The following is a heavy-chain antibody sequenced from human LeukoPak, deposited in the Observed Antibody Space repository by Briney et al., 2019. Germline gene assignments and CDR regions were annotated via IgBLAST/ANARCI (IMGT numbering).Heavy chain of an antibody. CDR1: GGSISSSSYY. J-gene: IGHJ4*02. V-gene: IGHV4-39*01. CDR2: IYYSGST. CDR3: ARQASTYYYDSSGYPPVDY. Sequence: PSETLSLTCTVSGGSISSSSYYWGWIRQPPGKGLEWIRSIYYSGSTYYNPSLKSRVTMSVDTSKNQFSLKLSSVTAADTAVYYCARQASTYYYDSSGYPPVDYWGQGTLVTVSS. D-gene: IGHD3-22*01.